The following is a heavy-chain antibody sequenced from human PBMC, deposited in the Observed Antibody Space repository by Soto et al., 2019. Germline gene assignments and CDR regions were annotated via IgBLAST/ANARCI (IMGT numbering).Heavy chain of an antibody. CDR2: IYYNGNT. CDR1: GGSISSSPYY. J-gene: IGHJ4*02. D-gene: IGHD1-1*01. V-gene: IGHV4-39*01. Sequence: QLQLQESGPGLVKPSETLSLTCTVSGGSISSSPYYWAWIRQPPGKGLQWIGNIYYNGNTFYNPSLRSGVTISIDTSKSQFSLGLSSVTASDTAVYYCARHGPLTNNWNQLNCWGQGTLVTVSS. CDR3: ARHGPLTNNWNQLNC.